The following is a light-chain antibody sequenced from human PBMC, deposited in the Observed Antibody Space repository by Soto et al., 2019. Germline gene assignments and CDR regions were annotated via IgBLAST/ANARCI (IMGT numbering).Light chain of an antibody. V-gene: IGLV2-14*01. CDR2: EVT. CDR1: SSDIGGHHF. CDR3: SSYTSSSLYV. J-gene: IGLJ1*01. Sequence: QSALTQPASVSGSPGQSITISCTGTSSDIGGHHFVSWYQQQSGKAPKLVIYEVTDRPSGVSDCFSGSKSGNTASLTISGLQPEDEADYYCSSYTSSSLYVFGTGTKVTVL.